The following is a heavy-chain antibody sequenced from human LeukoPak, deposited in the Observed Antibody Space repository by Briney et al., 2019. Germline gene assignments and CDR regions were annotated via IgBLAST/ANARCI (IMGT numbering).Heavy chain of an antibody. CDR2: IIPIFGTA. D-gene: IGHD3-3*01. Sequence: SVKVSCXASGYTFTSYGISWVRQAPGQGLEWMGRIIPIFGTANYAQKFQGRVTITTDESTSTAYMELSSLRSEDTAVYYCASTYYDSWGQGTLVTVSS. V-gene: IGHV1-69*05. CDR1: GYTFTSYG. CDR3: ASTYYDS. J-gene: IGHJ5*02.